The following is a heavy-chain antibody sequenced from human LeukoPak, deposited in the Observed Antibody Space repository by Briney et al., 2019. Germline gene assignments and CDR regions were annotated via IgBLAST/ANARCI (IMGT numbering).Heavy chain of an antibody. D-gene: IGHD1-26*01. CDR3: ARVGRSRGSLPNSYYYMDV. J-gene: IGHJ6*03. CDR2: IIPMFGSA. Sequence: GASVKVSCKASGDIFNSYSISWVRQAPGQGLEWMGGIIPMFGSANYAQTFQGRVTITTDQSTSTAYMELSSLSSEDAAVYYCARVGRSRGSLPNSYYYMDVWGKGTTVTVSS. CDR1: GDIFNSYS. V-gene: IGHV1-69*05.